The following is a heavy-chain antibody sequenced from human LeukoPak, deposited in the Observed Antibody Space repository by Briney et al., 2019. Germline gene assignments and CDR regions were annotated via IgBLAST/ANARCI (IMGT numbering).Heavy chain of an antibody. Sequence: SETLSLTCTVSGGSISSYYWSWIRQPAGKGLEWIGRIHTSGSSDYNPSLRGRVTLSLDKSKNHFSLNLNSVTAADTAVYYCAVGSSSGWSYADFWGQGTLVTVSS. CDR2: IHTSGSS. CDR1: GGSISSYY. J-gene: IGHJ4*02. CDR3: AVGSSSGWSYADF. D-gene: IGHD6-25*01. V-gene: IGHV4-4*07.